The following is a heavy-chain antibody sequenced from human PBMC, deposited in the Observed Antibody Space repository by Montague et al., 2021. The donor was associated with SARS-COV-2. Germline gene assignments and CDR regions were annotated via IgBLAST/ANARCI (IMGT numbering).Heavy chain of an antibody. J-gene: IGHJ5*02. CDR3: ARDSYDYGSGSYQRWFDP. V-gene: IGHV4-38-2*02. Sequence: SETLSLTCTVSGYSISSGYYWGWFRQPPGKGLEWIGSIYHSGSTXYNPSLLSRLTISVDTSKNQFSLKLSTATAAATAVDYCARDSYDYGSGSYQRWFDPWGQGTLVTVSS. D-gene: IGHD3-10*01. CDR2: IYHSGST. CDR1: GYSISSGYY.